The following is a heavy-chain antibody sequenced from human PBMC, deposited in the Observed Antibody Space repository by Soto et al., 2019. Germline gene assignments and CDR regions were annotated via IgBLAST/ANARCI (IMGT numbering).Heavy chain of an antibody. V-gene: IGHV1-46*01. CDR2: INPSGGST. CDR1: GYTFTSYY. Sequence: ASVKVSCKASGYTFTSYYMHWVRQAPGQGLEWMGIINPSGGSTSYAQKFQGRVTMTRDTSTSTVYMELSSLRSEDTAVYYCARDVDIVVVPAAIRHSAFDYWGQGTLVTVYS. J-gene: IGHJ4*02. D-gene: IGHD2-2*02. CDR3: ARDVDIVVVPAAIRHSAFDY.